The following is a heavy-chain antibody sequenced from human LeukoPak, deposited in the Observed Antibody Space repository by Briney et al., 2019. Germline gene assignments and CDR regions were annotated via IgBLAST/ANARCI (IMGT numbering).Heavy chain of an antibody. CDR1: GYTFTGYY. J-gene: IGHJ1*01. CDR3: ARDLPLICSSTSCYEKPQH. V-gene: IGHV1-2*02. D-gene: IGHD2-2*01. Sequence: ASVKVSRKASGYTFTGYYMHWVRHAPEQGLEWMGWINPNSGGTNYTQKFQGRVTMTRETSTSTPYMELSRLRSDDTAVYYCARDLPLICSSTSCYEKPQHWGQGTLVTVSS. CDR2: INPNSGGT.